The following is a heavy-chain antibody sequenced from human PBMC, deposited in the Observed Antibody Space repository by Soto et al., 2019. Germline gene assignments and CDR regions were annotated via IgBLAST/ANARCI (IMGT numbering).Heavy chain of an antibody. CDR1: GYSFTIYW. J-gene: IGHJ5*02. CDR2: IDPSDSYT. Sequence: PGESLKISCNGSGYSFTIYWISWVRQMPGKGLEWMGRIDPSDSYTNYSPSFQGHVTISADKSISTAYLQWSSLKASDTAMYYCARHGGYSYGYVGNWFDPWGQGTLVTVSS. CDR3: ARHGGYSYGYVGNWFDP. V-gene: IGHV5-10-1*01. D-gene: IGHD5-18*01.